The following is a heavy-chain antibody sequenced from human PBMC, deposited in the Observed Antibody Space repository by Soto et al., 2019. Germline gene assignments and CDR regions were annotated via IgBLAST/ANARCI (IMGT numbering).Heavy chain of an antibody. CDR1: GFTFSSYS. CDR2: ISSSSSYI. V-gene: IGHV3-21*01. D-gene: IGHD3-10*01. CDR3: ARDPLFTMVRGVMNRSGYFDY. J-gene: IGHJ4*02. Sequence: EVQLVESGGGLVKPGGSLRLSCAASGFTFSSYSMNWVRQAPGKGLEWVSSISSSSSYIYYADSVKGRFTISRDNAKNSLYLQMNSLRAEDTAVYYCARDPLFTMVRGVMNRSGYFDYWGQGTLVTVSS.